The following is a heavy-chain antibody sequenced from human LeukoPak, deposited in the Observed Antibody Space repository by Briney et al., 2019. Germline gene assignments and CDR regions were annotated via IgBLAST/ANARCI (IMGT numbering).Heavy chain of an antibody. V-gene: IGHV3-33*01. Sequence: GRSLRLSCAASGFTFSSYGMHWVRQAPGKGLEWVAVIWYDGSNKHYADSVKGRFTISRDNSKNTLYLQMNSLRAEDTAVYYCAREGYTSGDYGPHDAFDIWGQGTMVTVSS. CDR1: GFTFSSYG. CDR2: IWYDGSNK. CDR3: AREGYTSGDYGPHDAFDI. D-gene: IGHD4-17*01. J-gene: IGHJ3*02.